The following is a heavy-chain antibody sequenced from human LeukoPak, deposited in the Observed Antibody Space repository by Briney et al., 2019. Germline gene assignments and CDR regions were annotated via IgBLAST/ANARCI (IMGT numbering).Heavy chain of an antibody. CDR2: IYYSGST. CDR3: ARTHVDTAMVTLQLYNFDY. V-gene: IGHV4-38-2*02. CDR1: GYSISSGYY. J-gene: IGHJ4*02. Sequence: SETLSLTCTVSGYSISSGYYWGWIRQPPGKGLEWIGSIYYSGSTYYNPSLKSRVTISVDTSKNQFSLKLSSVTAADTAVYYCARTHVDTAMVTLQLYNFDYWGQGTLVTVSS. D-gene: IGHD5-18*01.